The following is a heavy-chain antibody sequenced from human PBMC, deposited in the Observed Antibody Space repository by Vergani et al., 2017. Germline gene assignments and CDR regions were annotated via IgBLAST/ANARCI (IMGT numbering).Heavy chain of an antibody. J-gene: IGHJ3*02. CDR1: GYTFTTYW. CDR2: IYPGDSDT. D-gene: IGHD3-10*01. Sequence: EVQLVQSGAEVKKPGESLKISCKGSGYTFTTYWIGWVRQMPGKGLEWMGIIYPGDSDTRYSPSFQGQVTISADKSKNQFSLKLSSVTAADTAVYYCARDLIGDDAFDIWGQGTMVTVSS. V-gene: IGHV5-51*01. CDR3: ARDLIGDDAFDI.